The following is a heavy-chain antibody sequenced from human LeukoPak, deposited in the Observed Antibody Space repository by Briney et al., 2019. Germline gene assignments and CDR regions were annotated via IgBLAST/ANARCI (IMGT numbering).Heavy chain of an antibody. CDR3: APRGDIEHSYGYGKWFDP. CDR2: INHSGST. J-gene: IGHJ5*02. D-gene: IGHD5-18*01. CDR1: GGSFSGYY. V-gene: IGHV4-34*01. Sequence: PSETLSLTCAVYGGSFSGYYWSWIRQPPGKGLEWIGEINHSGSTNYNASLKSRVTISVDTSKNQVSLRLSSVTAADTAVYFCAPRGDIEHSYGYGKWFDPWGQGTLVTVSS.